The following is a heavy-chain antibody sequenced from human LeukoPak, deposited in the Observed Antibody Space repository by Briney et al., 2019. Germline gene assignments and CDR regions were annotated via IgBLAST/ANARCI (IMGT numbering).Heavy chain of an antibody. CDR2: IYTSGST. CDR3: ARGVLLWFGELIDAFDI. J-gene: IGHJ3*02. V-gene: IGHV4-4*07. Sequence: PSETLSLTCTVSGGSISSYYWSWIRQPAGKGLEWIWRIYTSGSTNYNPSLKSRVTMSVDTSKTQFSLKLSSVTAADTAGYYCARGVLLWFGELIDAFDIWGQGTMVTVSS. D-gene: IGHD3-10*01. CDR1: GGSISSYY.